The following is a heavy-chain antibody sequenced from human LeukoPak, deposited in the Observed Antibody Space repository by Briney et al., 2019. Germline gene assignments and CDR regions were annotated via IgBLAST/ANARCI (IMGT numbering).Heavy chain of an antibody. V-gene: IGHV4-61*02. CDR3: ARETTVAGEPNWFDP. CDR1: GGSISSGSYY. Sequence: MTSETLSLTCTVSGGSISSGSYYWSWIRQPAGKGLEWIGRIYTSGSTNYNPSLKSRVTISVDTSKNQFSLKLSSVTAADTAVYYCARETTVAGEPNWFDPWGQGTLVTVSS. D-gene: IGHD6-19*01. J-gene: IGHJ5*02. CDR2: IYTSGST.